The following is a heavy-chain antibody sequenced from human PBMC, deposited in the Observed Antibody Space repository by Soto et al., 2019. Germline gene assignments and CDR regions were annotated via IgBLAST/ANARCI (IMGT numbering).Heavy chain of an antibody. CDR1: GFTFSSYA. D-gene: IGHD1-26*01. CDR3: ARGSVGATLDY. CDR2: ISYDGSNK. J-gene: IGHJ4*02. V-gene: IGHV3-30-3*01. Sequence: VQLVESGGGVVQPGRSLRLSCAASGFTFSSYAMHWVRQAPGKGLEWVAVISYDGSNKYYADSVKGRFTISRDNSKNTLYLQMNSLRAEDTAVYYCARGSVGATLDYWGQGTLVTVSS.